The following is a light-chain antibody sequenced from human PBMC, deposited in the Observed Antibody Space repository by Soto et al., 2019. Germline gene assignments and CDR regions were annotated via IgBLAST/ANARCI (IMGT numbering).Light chain of an antibody. Sequence: DIVMTQSPDSLAVSLGERATINCKSSQSVLYSSNNKNYLAWYQQKPGQPPKLLIYWASTRESGVPDRFSGSGAGTDVTLTISSLQAEEVAVYYCQQYYNTPFTFGPGTKVDIK. CDR3: QQYYNTPFT. J-gene: IGKJ3*01. CDR2: WAS. CDR1: QSVLYSSNNKNY. V-gene: IGKV4-1*01.